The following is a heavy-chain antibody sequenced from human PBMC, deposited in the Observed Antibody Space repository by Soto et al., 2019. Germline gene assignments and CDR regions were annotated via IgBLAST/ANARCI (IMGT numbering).Heavy chain of an antibody. CDR3: ARGRCLQLGFFDY. D-gene: IGHD1-1*01. CDR2: INHSGST. V-gene: IGHV4-34*01. J-gene: IGHJ4*02. CDR1: GWTFSSYD. Sequence: ESLCLTCAVSGWTFSSYDLSWVRQPPGKGLEWIGEINHSGSTNYNPSLKSRVTTSVDTSKNQFSLKLSSVTAADTAVYYCARGRCLQLGFFDYWGQGTLVTVYS.